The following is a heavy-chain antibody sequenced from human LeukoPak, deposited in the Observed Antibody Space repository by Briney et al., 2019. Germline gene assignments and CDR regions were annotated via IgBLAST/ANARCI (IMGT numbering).Heavy chain of an antibody. CDR3: ARANIYSDSSGYYYNMYYFDY. D-gene: IGHD3-22*01. CDR2: ISSSSSYI. J-gene: IGHJ4*02. Sequence: PGGSLRLSCAASGFTFSSYSMNWVRQAPGKGLEWVSSISSSSSYIYYADSVMGRFTISRDNAKNSLYLQMNSLRAEDTALYYCARANIYSDSSGYYYNMYYFDYWGQGTLVTVPS. CDR1: GFTFSSYS. V-gene: IGHV3-21*04.